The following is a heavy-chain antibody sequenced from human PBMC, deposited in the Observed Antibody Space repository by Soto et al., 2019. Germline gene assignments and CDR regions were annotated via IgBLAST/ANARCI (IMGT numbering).Heavy chain of an antibody. CDR2: ISSSGSTI. Sequence: GGSLRLSCAASGFTFSDYYMSWIRQAPGKGLEWVSYISSSGSTIYYADSVKGRFTISRDNAKNSLYLQMNSLRAEDTAVYYCASLPPQRYFEWLISGPILCWGQGTLVTVSS. V-gene: IGHV3-11*01. J-gene: IGHJ4*02. CDR3: ASLPPQRYFEWLISGPILC. D-gene: IGHD3-9*01. CDR1: GFTFSDYY.